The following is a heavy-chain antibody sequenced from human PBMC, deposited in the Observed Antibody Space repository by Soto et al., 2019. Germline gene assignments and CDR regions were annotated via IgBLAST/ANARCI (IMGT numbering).Heavy chain of an antibody. V-gene: IGHV1-46*03. D-gene: IGHD3-10*01. CDR3: ARDMGYGSGSPLEYYYGMDV. CDR2: INPSGGST. CDR1: GYTFTSYY. J-gene: IGHJ6*02. Sequence: QVQLVQSGAEVKKPGASVKVSCKASGYTFTSYYMHWVRQAPGQGLEWMGIINPSGGSTSYAQKFHVRVTMTRDTSTSTVYMELSSLRSEDTAVYYCARDMGYGSGSPLEYYYGMDVWGQGTTVTVSS.